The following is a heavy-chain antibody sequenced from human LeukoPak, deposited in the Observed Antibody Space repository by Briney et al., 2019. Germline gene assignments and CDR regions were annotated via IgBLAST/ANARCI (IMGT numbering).Heavy chain of an antibody. CDR2: ISGSGGST. J-gene: IGHJ5*02. V-gene: IGHV3-23*01. CDR1: GFTFSNYG. Sequence: PGGSLRLSCEASGFTFSNYGMSWVRQAPGKGLEWVSGISGSGGSTYYADSVKGRFTISRDNFRNTLYLQMNSLRAEDTALYYCAKVWAAPLEMIVPTFVTNWFDPWGQGTLVTVSS. D-gene: IGHD3-22*01. CDR3: AKVWAAPLEMIVPTFVTNWFDP.